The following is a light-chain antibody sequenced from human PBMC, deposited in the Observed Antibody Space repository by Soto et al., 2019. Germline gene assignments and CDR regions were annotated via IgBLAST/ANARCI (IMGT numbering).Light chain of an antibody. V-gene: IGKV3-20*01. J-gene: IGKJ3*01. Sequence: EIVLTQSPGTLSLSPGERATLSCRASQSVSSSYLAWYQQKPGQAPRLLIYGASSRATGIPDRFSGSGSGAEFTLTIIRLEPEGFAGYYCQQYGSSPFTFGPGTKVDIK. CDR1: QSVSSSY. CDR3: QQYGSSPFT. CDR2: GAS.